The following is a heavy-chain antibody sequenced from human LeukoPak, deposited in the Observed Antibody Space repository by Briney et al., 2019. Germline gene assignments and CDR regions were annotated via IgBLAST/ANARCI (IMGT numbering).Heavy chain of an antibody. CDR2: IYYSGST. J-gene: IGHJ4*02. Sequence: SETLSLTCTVSGGSISSYYWSWIRQPPGKGLEWIGYIYYSGSTNYNPSLKSRVTISVDTSKNQFSLKLSSVTAADTAVYYCAREGGYSGYDAVDHWGQGTLVTVSS. CDR3: AREGGYSGYDAVDH. V-gene: IGHV4-59*01. CDR1: GGSISSYY. D-gene: IGHD5-12*01.